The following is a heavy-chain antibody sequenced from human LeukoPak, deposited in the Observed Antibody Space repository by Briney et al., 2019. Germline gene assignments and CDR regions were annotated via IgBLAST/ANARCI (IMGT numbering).Heavy chain of an antibody. J-gene: IGHJ4*02. CDR1: GFTFSTYS. D-gene: IGHD3-22*01. V-gene: IGHV3-48*04. CDR3: ARDPTGGYSDY. Sequence: GGPLRLSCAASGFTFSTYSMNWLRQAPGKGLEWVSYISSISSTIYYADSVKGRFSISRDNAKNALYLQMNSRRAEDTAVYYCARDPTGGYSDYWGQGTLVAVSS. CDR2: ISSISSTI.